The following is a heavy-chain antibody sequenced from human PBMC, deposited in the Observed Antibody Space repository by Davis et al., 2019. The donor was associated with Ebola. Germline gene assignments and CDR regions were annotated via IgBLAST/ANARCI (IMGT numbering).Heavy chain of an antibody. CDR2: IKQDGSEK. J-gene: IGHJ6*03. CDR1: GFTFSSYW. V-gene: IGHV3-7*01. D-gene: IGHD5-18*01. CDR3: ARGPPWIQLWLNYYYYMDV. Sequence: GESLKISCAASGFTFSSYWMSWVRQAPGKGLEWVANIKQDGSEKYYVDSVKGRFTISRDNAKNSLYLQMNSLRAEDTAVYYCARGPPWIQLWLNYYYYMDVWGKGTTVTVSS.